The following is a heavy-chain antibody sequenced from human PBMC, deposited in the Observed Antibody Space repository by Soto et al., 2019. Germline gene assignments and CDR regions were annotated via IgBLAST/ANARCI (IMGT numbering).Heavy chain of an antibody. D-gene: IGHD3-10*01. CDR1: GDSVSSDITS. CDR3: ARGNALDV. Sequence: PSQTLPLTCAISGDSVSSDITSWNWIRQSPSRGLEWLGRTYYRSKWFHDYAASVKSRITINPDTSKNQFSLELNSMTPEDTAVYYCARGNALDVWGQGTVVTVSS. CDR2: TYYRSKWFH. J-gene: IGHJ3*01. V-gene: IGHV6-1*01.